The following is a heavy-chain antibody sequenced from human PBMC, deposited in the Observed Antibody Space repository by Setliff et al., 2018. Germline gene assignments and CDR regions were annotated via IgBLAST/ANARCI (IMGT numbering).Heavy chain of an antibody. D-gene: IGHD5-18*01. CDR3: ARLPPLHTPMALTFDY. CDR1: GGSVRGYY. Sequence: SETLSLTCTVSGGSVRGYYWSWIRQPPGKGLEWIGYMYYSGDTNYNPSLKSRVTISVDTSKTQFSLELRSVTAADTAVYYCARLPPLHTPMALTFDYWGQGILVTV. J-gene: IGHJ4*02. CDR2: MYYSGDT. V-gene: IGHV4-59*08.